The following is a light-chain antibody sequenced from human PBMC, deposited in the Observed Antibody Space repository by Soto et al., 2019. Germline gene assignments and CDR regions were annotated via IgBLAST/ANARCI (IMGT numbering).Light chain of an antibody. Sequence: DIVLTQYPGTLSLSPGERATLSCRASQSVSSSYLAWYQQKPGQAPRLLIYGASSRATGIPDRFSGSGSGTDFTLTISRLEPEDFAVYYCQQYGSSPPLYTFGQGTKLEIK. J-gene: IGKJ2*01. V-gene: IGKV3-20*01. CDR2: GAS. CDR3: QQYGSSPPLYT. CDR1: QSVSSSY.